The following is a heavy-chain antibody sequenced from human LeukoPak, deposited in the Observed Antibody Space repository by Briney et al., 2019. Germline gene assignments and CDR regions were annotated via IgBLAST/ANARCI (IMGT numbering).Heavy chain of an antibody. D-gene: IGHD5-12*01. CDR3: ARAYSGYDSGVDY. Sequence: SETLSLTCAVYGGSFSGYYWSWIRQPPGKGPEWIGEINHSGSTNYNPSLKSRVTISVDTSKNQFSLKLSSVTAEDTAVYYCARAYSGYDSGVDYWGQGTLVTVSS. J-gene: IGHJ4*02. V-gene: IGHV4-34*01. CDR2: INHSGST. CDR1: GGSFSGYY.